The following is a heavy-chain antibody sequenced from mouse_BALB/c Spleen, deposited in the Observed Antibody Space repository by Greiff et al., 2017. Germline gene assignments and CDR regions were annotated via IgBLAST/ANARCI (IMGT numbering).Heavy chain of an antibody. J-gene: IGHJ4*01. CDR2: IWSGGST. V-gene: IGHV2-4-1*01. D-gene: IGHD1-1*01. CDR1: GFSLTSYG. CDR3: ARNRGYYGRAMDY. Sequence: VKLVESGPGLVQPSQSLSITCTVSGFSLTSYGVHWVRQSPGKGLEWLGVIWSGGSTDYNAAFISRLSISKDNSKSQVFFKMNSLQADDTAIYYCARNRGYYGRAMDYWGQGTSVTVSS.